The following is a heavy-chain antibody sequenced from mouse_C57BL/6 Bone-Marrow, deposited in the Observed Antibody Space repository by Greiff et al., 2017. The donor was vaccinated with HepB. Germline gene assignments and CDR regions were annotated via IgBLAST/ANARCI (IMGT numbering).Heavy chain of an antibody. D-gene: IGHD2-3*01. CDR1: GFTFSSYA. J-gene: IGHJ3*01. CDR3: ARDGYYVGWFAY. CDR2: ISDGGSYT. V-gene: IGHV5-4*01. Sequence: EVKVVESGGGLVKPGGSLKLSCAASGFTFSSYAMSWVRQTPEKRLEWVATISDGGSYTYYPDNVKGRFTISRDNAKNNLYLQMSHLKSEDTAMYYCARDGYYVGWFAYWGQGTLVTVSA.